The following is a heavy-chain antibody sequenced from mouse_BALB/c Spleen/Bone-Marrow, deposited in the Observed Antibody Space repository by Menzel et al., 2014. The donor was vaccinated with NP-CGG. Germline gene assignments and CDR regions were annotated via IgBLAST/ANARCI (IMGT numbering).Heavy chain of an antibody. J-gene: IGHJ4*01. V-gene: IGHV2-9*02. CDR2: IWAGGST. CDR1: GFSLTTYG. Sequence: VHLVESGPGLVSPSQSLSITCTVSGFSLTTYGVHWVRQPPGKGLEWLGVIWAGGSTNYNSALMSRLSISKDNSKSQVFLKMNSLQPDDTAMYYCARPTPCYFPMDYWGQGTSVTVSS. D-gene: IGHD6-1*01. CDR3: ARPTPCYFPMDY.